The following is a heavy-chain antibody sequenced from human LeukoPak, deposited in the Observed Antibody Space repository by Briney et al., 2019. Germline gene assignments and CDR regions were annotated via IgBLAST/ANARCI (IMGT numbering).Heavy chain of an antibody. D-gene: IGHD6-19*01. V-gene: IGHV6-1*01. CDR2: TYYKSKWYN. CDR1: GDSVSSNSAA. CDR3: ARALRRPVAGAFDI. J-gene: IGHJ3*02. Sequence: SQTLSLTCAISGDSVSSNSAAWNWIRQSPSRGLEWLGRTYYKSKWYNDYAVSVKSRITINPDTSKNQFSLQLNSVTPEDTAVYYCARALRRPVAGAFDIWGQGTMVTVSS.